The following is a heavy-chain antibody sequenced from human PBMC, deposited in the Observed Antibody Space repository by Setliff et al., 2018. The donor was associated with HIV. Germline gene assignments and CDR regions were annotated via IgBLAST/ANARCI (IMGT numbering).Heavy chain of an antibody. Sequence: ASVKVSCKASGYTFLSYGISWVRQAPGQGLEWMGWISAYNGNTNYAQMLQGRVTMTTDTSTSTAYMELRSLRSDDTAVYYCARDRTPSYYNFWSGPGAFDIWGQGTMVTVSS. V-gene: IGHV1-18*01. D-gene: IGHD3-3*01. CDR2: ISAYNGNT. CDR3: ARDRTPSYYNFWSGPGAFDI. J-gene: IGHJ3*02. CDR1: GYTFLSYG.